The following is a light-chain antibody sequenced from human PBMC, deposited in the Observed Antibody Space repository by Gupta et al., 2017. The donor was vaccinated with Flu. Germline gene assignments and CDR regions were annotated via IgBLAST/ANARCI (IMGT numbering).Light chain of an antibody. CDR3: SSYADVNSMV. CDR2: EVT. V-gene: IGLV2-8*01. J-gene: IGLJ2*01. CDR1: SSDVGGYND. Sequence: QSALTQPPSASGSPGQSVTISCTGTSSDVGGYNDVSWYQQHPGKAPKLIIYEVTQRPSGVPDRFSGSKSGNTASLTVSGLQAEDEAEYYCSSYADVNSMVFGGGTKLTV.